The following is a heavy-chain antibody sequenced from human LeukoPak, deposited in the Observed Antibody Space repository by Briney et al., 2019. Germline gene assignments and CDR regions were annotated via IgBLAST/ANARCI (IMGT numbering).Heavy chain of an antibody. Sequence: GGSLRLSCAASGFTFSNYGMHWVRQAPGKGLEWVAFIRYDGSNKFYADSVKGRFTISRDNSKNTLYLQMNSLRAEDTAVYYCAKEETRGQMEMATIRDCFDYWGQGTLVTVSS. CDR3: AKEETRGQMEMATIRDCFDY. CDR1: GFTFSNYG. CDR2: IRYDGSNK. J-gene: IGHJ4*02. D-gene: IGHD5-24*01. V-gene: IGHV3-30*02.